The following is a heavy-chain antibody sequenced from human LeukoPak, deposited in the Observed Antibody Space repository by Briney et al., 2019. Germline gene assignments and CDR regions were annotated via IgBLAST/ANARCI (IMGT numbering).Heavy chain of an antibody. J-gene: IGHJ4*02. CDR3: ARDPKQQLVPEY. CDR1: GFTFSSYA. CDR2: ISYDGSNK. Sequence: PGGSLRLSCAASGFTFSSYAMHWVRQAPGKGLEWVAVISYDGSNKYYADSVKGRFTISRDNSKNTLYLQMNSLRAEDTAVYYRARDPKQQLVPEYWGQGTLVTVSS. V-gene: IGHV3-30-3*01. D-gene: IGHD6-13*01.